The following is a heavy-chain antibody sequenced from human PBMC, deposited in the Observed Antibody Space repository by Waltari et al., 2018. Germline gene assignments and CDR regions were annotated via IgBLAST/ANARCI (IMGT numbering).Heavy chain of an antibody. CDR1: GESMSSGDW. J-gene: IGHJ4*02. V-gene: IGHV4-4*02. CDR2: IKRSGRT. D-gene: IGHD2-15*01. CDR3: ARDRGRGIYLDS. Sequence: QMQLQESGPGLVKPSGTLSVTCTVSGESMSSGDWWSWVRQSPEKGLEWIGQIKRSGRTHYNPSFESRVSISIDTSNNQFSLKVSSTTAADTAVYYCARDRGRGIYLDSWGRGTLVTVSA.